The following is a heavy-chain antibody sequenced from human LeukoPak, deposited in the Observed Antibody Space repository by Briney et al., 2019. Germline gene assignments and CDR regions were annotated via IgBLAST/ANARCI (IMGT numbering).Heavy chain of an antibody. CDR2: INPNSGGT. V-gene: IGHV1-2*02. D-gene: IGHD1-7*01. Sequence: ASVKVSCKASGYTFSGYYMHWVRQAPGQGLEWMGWINPNSGGTNYAQKFQDRVTMTRDTSISTAYMELSRLRSDDTAVYYCARDDWNYSAFDIWGQGTMVTVSS. J-gene: IGHJ3*02. CDR3: ARDDWNYSAFDI. CDR1: GYTFSGYY.